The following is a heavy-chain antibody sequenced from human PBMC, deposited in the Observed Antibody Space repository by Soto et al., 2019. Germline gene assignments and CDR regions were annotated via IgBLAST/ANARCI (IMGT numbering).Heavy chain of an antibody. CDR1: GGSFSGYY. CDR2: INHSGNT. Sequence: SETLSLTCAVYGGSFSGYYWSWIRQPPGKGLEWIGEINHSGNTNYNPSLTIRVTITVDTSNNQFSLRLSSVTAADTAVYYCAETTISYHDFLTGYFDRDGYSYGMAVWGPGTTVTVSS. D-gene: IGHD3-9*01. J-gene: IGHJ6*02. CDR3: AETTISYHDFLTGYFDRDGYSYGMAV. V-gene: IGHV4-34*01.